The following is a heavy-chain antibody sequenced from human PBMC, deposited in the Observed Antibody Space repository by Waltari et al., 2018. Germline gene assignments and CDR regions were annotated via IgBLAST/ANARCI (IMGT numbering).Heavy chain of an antibody. J-gene: IGHJ4*02. CDR2: INHSGST. CDR3: AREWLYYYDSSGDY. CDR1: GGSFSGYY. D-gene: IGHD3-22*01. Sequence: QVQLQQWGAGLLKPSETLSLTCAVYGGSFSGYYWSWIRQPPGKGLEWIGEINHSGSTNYNPSLKSRVTISVDTSKNQFSLKLSSVTAADTAVYYCAREWLYYYDSSGDYWGQGTLVTVSS. V-gene: IGHV4-34*01.